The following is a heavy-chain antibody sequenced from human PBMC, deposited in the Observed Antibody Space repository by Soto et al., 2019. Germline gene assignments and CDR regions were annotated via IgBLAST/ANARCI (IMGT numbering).Heavy chain of an antibody. V-gene: IGHV3-23*01. Sequence: EVQLLESGGGLVQPGGSLRLSCAASGFSLSSYVMSWVRQAPGKGLEWVSGISGSGGSTYYADSVKGRFTISRDNSKNTLYLQMNRLRADDTAVYYCATHDSRYYYYGMDVWGQGTTVTVSS. J-gene: IGHJ6*02. CDR3: ATHDSRYYYYGMDV. CDR1: GFSLSSYV. D-gene: IGHD2-21*02. CDR2: ISGSGGST.